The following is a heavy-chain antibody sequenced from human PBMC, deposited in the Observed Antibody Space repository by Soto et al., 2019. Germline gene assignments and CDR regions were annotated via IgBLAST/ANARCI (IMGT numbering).Heavy chain of an antibody. Sequence: QVQLVQSGAEVKKPGSSVKVSCKASGGTFSSYAISWVRQAPGQGLEWMGGIIPIVGTANYAQKFQGRVTITADESTSTAYMELSSLRSEDTAVYYCARDRCYYDSSGYCPYYFDYWGQGTLVTVSS. CDR2: IIPIVGTA. CDR3: ARDRCYYDSSGYCPYYFDY. CDR1: GGTFSSYA. D-gene: IGHD3-22*01. J-gene: IGHJ4*02. V-gene: IGHV1-69*01.